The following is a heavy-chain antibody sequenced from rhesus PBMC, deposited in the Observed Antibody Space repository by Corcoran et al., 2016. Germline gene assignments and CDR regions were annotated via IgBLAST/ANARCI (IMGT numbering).Heavy chain of an antibody. CDR2: IYGSGGST. D-gene: IGHD1-7*02. CDR1: GGSTSSNY. Sequence: QVQLQESGPGLVKPSETLSLTCAVSGGSTSSNYWSWSRQAPGKGLAWIGRIYGSGGSTDYNPSLKSRVTISTDTSKNQFSLKLSSVTAADTAVYYCARDRGNWNDGFDYWGQGVLVTVSS. V-gene: IGHV4-160*01. J-gene: IGHJ4*01. CDR3: ARDRGNWNDGFDY.